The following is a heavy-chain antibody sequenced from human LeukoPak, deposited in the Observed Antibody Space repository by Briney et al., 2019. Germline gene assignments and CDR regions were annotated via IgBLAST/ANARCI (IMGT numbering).Heavy chain of an antibody. D-gene: IGHD6-19*01. CDR2: INTNTGNP. CDR1: GYTFTSYA. V-gene: IGHV7-4-1*02. CDR3: ASPVAVAGNYYYYGMDV. J-gene: IGHJ6*02. Sequence: ASVKVSCTASGYTFTSYAMNWVRQAPGQGLEWMGWINTNTGNPTYAQGFTGRFVFSLDTSVSTAYLQISSLKAEDTAVYYCASPVAVAGNYYYYGMDVWGQGPRSPSP.